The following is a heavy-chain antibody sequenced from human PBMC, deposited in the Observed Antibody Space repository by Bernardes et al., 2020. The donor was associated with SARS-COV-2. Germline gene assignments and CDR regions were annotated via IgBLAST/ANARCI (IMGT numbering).Heavy chain of an antibody. CDR3: CWGRGMDV. D-gene: IGHD3-16*01. CDR1: GFTFSSYS. Sequence: GSPRHSCAASGFTFSSYSMNWVRQAPGKGLEWVSSISSSSSYIYYADSVKGRFTISRDNAKNSLYLQMNSLGAEDTAVYYCCWGRGMDVWGQGTTVTVSS. CDR2: ISSSSSYI. V-gene: IGHV3-21*01. J-gene: IGHJ6*02.